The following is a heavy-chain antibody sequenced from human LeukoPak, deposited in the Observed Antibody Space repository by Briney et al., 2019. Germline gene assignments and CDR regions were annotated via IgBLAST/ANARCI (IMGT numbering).Heavy chain of an antibody. J-gene: IGHJ4*02. CDR2: ISSSSSAI. V-gene: IGHV3-48*01. CDR1: GFTFSSYS. CDR3: AKPKSLIAVADTFDY. Sequence: PGGSLRLSCAASGFTFSSYSMNWVRQAPGKGLEWVSYISSSSSAIYYADSVKGRFTISRDNSKNTLYLQMNSLRAEDTAVYYCAKPKSLIAVADTFDYWGQGTLVTVSS. D-gene: IGHD6-19*01.